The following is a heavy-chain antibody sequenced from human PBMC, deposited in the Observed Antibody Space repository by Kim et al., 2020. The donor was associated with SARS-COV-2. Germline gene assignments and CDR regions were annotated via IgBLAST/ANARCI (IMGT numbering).Heavy chain of an antibody. CDR2: ISGSGGST. CDR1: GFTFSSYA. D-gene: IGHD3-22*01. CDR3: AKSSPTVGAYYYDSSGYSGAFET. Sequence: GGSLRLSCAASGFTFSSYAMSWVRQAPGKGLEWVSAISGSGGSTYYADSVKGRFTISRDNSKNTLYLQMNSLRAEDTAVYYCAKSSPTVGAYYYDSSGYSGAFETWGQGTMVTVSS. V-gene: IGHV3-23*01. J-gene: IGHJ3*02.